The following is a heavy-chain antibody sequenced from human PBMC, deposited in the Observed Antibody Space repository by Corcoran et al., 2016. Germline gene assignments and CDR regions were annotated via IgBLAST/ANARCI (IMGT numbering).Heavy chain of an antibody. Sequence: QVQLVQSGAEVKKPGASVKVSCKASGYTFTSYYMHWVRQAPGQGLEWMGIINPSGGSTSYAQKFQGRFTMTRDTSTSTVSMDLSSLRSEATAMYYWATTRCTRSHNYSMYVWLKGTTVIV. CDR2: INPSGGST. J-gene: IGHJ6*04. CDR1: GYTFTSYY. V-gene: IGHV1-46*01. CDR3: ATTRCTRSHNYSMYV. D-gene: IGHD2-2*01.